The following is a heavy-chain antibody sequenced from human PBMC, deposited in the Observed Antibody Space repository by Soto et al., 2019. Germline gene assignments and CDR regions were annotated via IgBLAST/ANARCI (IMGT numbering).Heavy chain of an antibody. Sequence: QVQLQESGPGLVKPSQTLSLTCTVSGGSISSGGYYWSWIRQHPGKGLEWIGYIYYSGSTYYNPSLKSRVTMPVGTSKNQFSLKLSSVTAADTAVYYCARRGGYSGYDSMGDYFDYWGQGTLVTVSS. CDR2: IYYSGST. J-gene: IGHJ4*02. V-gene: IGHV4-31*03. CDR3: ARRGGYSGYDSMGDYFDY. D-gene: IGHD5-12*01. CDR1: GGSISSGGYY.